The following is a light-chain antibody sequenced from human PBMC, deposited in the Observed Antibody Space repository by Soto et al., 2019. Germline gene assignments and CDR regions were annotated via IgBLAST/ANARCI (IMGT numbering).Light chain of an antibody. Sequence: LTQPPSASGSPGQSVTISCTGTSSDVGGYNYVSWYQQHPGKAPQLMIYEVSKRPSGVPDRFSGSKSGNTASLTVSGLQAEDEADYYCSSDRSTSVYVFGTGTKVTVL. CDR2: EVS. CDR3: SSDRSTSVYV. CDR1: SSDVGGYNY. V-gene: IGLV2-8*01. J-gene: IGLJ1*01.